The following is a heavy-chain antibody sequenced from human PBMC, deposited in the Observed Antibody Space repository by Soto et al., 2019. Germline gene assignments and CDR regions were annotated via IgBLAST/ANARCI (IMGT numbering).Heavy chain of an antibody. Sequence: ASVKVSCKASGGTFSSYAISWVRQAPGQGLEWMGGIIPIFGTANYAQKFQGRVTITADESTSTAYMELSRLRSEDTAVYYCARESSSSPRYYYGMEVWGQGTTVNVSS. CDR3: ARESSSSPRYYYGMEV. V-gene: IGHV1-69*13. D-gene: IGHD6-13*01. CDR1: GGTFSSYA. CDR2: IIPIFGTA. J-gene: IGHJ6*01.